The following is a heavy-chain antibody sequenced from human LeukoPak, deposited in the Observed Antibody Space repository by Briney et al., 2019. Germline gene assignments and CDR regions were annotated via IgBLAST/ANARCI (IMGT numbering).Heavy chain of an antibody. CDR2: IHRSGTT. J-gene: IGHJ5*02. CDR1: AYSISDGWV. Sequence: SGTLSLTCTVSAYSISDGWVWGMIRQPPGKGLEWIGSIHRSGTTYYNPSLKSRVTMSVDTSNNQFSLELTSVTAADTAMYYCSRLSHVAGAPKVSWFDPWGQGTLVTVSS. CDR3: SRLSHVAGAPKVSWFDP. V-gene: IGHV4-38-2*02. D-gene: IGHD1-26*01.